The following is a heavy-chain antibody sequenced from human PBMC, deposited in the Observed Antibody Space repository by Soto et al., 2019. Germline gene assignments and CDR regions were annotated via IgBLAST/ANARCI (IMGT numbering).Heavy chain of an antibody. CDR1: GYSFTSFG. Sequence: GASVKVSCKASGYSFTSFGVNWVRQAPGQGLEWMGWISTYNGNTNYVQKLQGRVTMTTDTSTSTVYMELRSLRSDDTAVYYCARDRENYGMDVWGQGTTVTVSS. D-gene: IGHD1-26*01. CDR2: ISTYNGNT. J-gene: IGHJ6*02. CDR3: ARDRENYGMDV. V-gene: IGHV1-18*01.